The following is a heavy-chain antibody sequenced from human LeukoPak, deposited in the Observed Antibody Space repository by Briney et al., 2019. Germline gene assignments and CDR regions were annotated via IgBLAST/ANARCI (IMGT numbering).Heavy chain of an antibody. CDR2: VWFDGSNE. V-gene: IGHV3-30*02. Sequence: PGGSLRLSCAASGFTLSTYGMHWVRQAPGKGLEGVAFVWFDGSNEYYADSVKGRFIVSRDNSKNRLYLQMNSLSPEDPAVYYCAAGYSSGWYYFDYWGPGTLVTVSS. D-gene: IGHD6-19*01. CDR1: GFTLSTYG. J-gene: IGHJ4*02. CDR3: AAGYSSGWYYFDY.